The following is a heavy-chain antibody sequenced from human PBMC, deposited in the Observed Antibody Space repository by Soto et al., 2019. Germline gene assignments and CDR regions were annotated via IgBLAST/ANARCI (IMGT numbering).Heavy chain of an antibody. CDR2: ISAYNGNT. J-gene: IGHJ6*02. Sequence: ASVKVSCKASGYTFTSYGISWVRQAPGQGLEWMGWISAYNGNTNYAQKLQGRVTMTTDTSTSTAYMELRSLRSDDTAVYYCARDHPIAGADNSYYYSGMDVWGQGTTVTVSS. CDR3: ARDHPIAGADNSYYYSGMDV. CDR1: GYTFTSYG. V-gene: IGHV1-18*04. D-gene: IGHD6-19*01.